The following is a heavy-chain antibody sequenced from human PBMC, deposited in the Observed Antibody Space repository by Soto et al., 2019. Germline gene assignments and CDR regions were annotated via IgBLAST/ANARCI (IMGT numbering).Heavy chain of an antibody. D-gene: IGHD4-17*01. V-gene: IGHV4-38-2*01. Sequence: TSETLSLTCAVSGYSISSGYYWGWIRQTPGKGLEWIASIYHSGSTYYNPSRKSRVTISVDTSKNQFSLKLTSVTAADTAVYYCARGAATVTPGWFDPWGQGIMVTVSS. CDR1: GYSISSGYY. CDR2: IYHSGST. CDR3: ARGAATVTPGWFDP. J-gene: IGHJ5*02.